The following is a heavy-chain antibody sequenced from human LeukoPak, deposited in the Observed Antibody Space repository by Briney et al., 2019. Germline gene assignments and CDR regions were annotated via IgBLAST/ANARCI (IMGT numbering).Heavy chain of an antibody. D-gene: IGHD6-6*01. CDR1: GFTFSNYG. Sequence: GGSLRLSCAASGFTFSNYGMHWVRQAPGKGLEWVALISYDGSNKYYADSVKGRFTISRDNSKNTLYLQMISLRAEDTAVYYCARRGSSSYYFDFWGQGTLVTVSS. CDR2: ISYDGSNK. V-gene: IGHV3-30*03. J-gene: IGHJ4*02. CDR3: ARRGSSSYYFDF.